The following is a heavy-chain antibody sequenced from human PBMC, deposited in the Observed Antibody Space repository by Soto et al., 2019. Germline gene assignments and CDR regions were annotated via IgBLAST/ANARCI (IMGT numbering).Heavy chain of an antibody. J-gene: IGHJ4*02. Sequence: QVQLQESGPGLVKPSQTLSLTCTVSGGSISSGDYYWSWIRQPPGKGLEWIGFIYYSGSTYYNPSLKSLVTISVDTAKNQFSLKLSSVTAADTAVYYCAISLNDGSGSYFSIWGQGTLVTVSS. CDR3: AISLNDGSGSYFSI. D-gene: IGHD3-10*01. CDR1: GGSISSGDYY. V-gene: IGHV4-30-4*01. CDR2: IYYSGST.